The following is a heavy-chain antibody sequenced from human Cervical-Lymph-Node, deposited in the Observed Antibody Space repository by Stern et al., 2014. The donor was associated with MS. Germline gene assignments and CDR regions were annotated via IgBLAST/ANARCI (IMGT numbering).Heavy chain of an antibody. CDR3: ARGFSSSWYGGGWFAP. V-gene: IGHV4-59*08. D-gene: IGHD6-13*01. J-gene: IGHJ5*02. Sequence: QLQLQESGPGLVKPSETLSLTCTVSGGSLSSYYWSWIRQPPGKGLEWIGYIYHSGGTNYNPSLASRVTISLDTSKNQVSLKLTTVTAADTAVYYCARGFSSSWYGGGWFAPWGQGTLVTVSA. CDR1: GGSLSSYY. CDR2: IYHSGGT.